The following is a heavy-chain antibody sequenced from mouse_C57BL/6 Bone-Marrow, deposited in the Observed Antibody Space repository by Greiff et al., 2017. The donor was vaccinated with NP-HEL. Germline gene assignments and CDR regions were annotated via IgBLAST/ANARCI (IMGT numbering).Heavy chain of an antibody. CDR1: GYSITSDY. CDR2: ISYSGST. CDR3: ARWGRRCWYFDV. J-gene: IGHJ1*03. V-gene: IGHV3-8*01. Sequence: DVQLQESGPGLAKPSQTLSLTCSVTGYSITSDYWIWIRKFPGNKLEYMGYISYSGSTYSNPSLKSRISITRDTSKNQYYLQLNSVTTEDTATYYCARWGRRCWYFDVWGTGTTVTVSS.